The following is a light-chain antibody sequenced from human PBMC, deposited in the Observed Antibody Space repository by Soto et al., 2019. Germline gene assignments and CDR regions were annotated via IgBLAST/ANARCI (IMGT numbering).Light chain of an antibody. Sequence: EIVMTQSPATLSVSPGERATLSCRASQSVGTYLAWYQQKPGQAPGLLIYGASTRAAGISSRFSGGGSGTEFTLTISSLQSEDFAIYYCQQYNDWPRTFGQGTKVGIK. J-gene: IGKJ1*01. CDR2: GAS. CDR3: QQYNDWPRT. V-gene: IGKV3-15*01. CDR1: QSVGTY.